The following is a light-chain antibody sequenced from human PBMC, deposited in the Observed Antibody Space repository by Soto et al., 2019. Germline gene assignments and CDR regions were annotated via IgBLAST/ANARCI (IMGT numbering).Light chain of an antibody. Sequence: QSVLAQPASVSGSPGQSITISCTGTSSDLAIYNYVSWYQQQPGKAPKLMIYQVTNRPSGVPNRFSGSRSGNTASLTISGLQAEDEADYYCSSYKDSSNYVFGIGTKVTVL. CDR3: SSYKDSSNYV. CDR2: QVT. CDR1: SSDLAIYNY. V-gene: IGLV2-14*01. J-gene: IGLJ1*01.